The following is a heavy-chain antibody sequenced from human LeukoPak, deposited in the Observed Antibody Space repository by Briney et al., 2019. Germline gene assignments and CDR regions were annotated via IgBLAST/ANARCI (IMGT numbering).Heavy chain of an antibody. J-gene: IGHJ4*02. D-gene: IGHD1-7*01. CDR1: GGSISSSSYY. V-gene: IGHV4-39*07. CDR3: ARKQTETMYDV. Sequence: SETLSLTCIVPGGSISSSSYYWAWIRQSPGKGLEWIGTFSSGGSAYYNPSLTSRVSISKDTSDNQFSLRLYSVTAADTAVYYCARKQTETMYDVWGQGTQVTVSS. CDR2: FSSGGSA.